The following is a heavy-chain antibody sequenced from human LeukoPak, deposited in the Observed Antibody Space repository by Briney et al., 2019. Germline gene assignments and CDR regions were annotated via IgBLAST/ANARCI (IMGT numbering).Heavy chain of an antibody. CDR2: IYPNNGAT. J-gene: IGHJ4*02. CDR3: ARDGPAQMVDFDY. Sequence: PSVKVSCKASGYTFSGTGWYLYWLRQAPGQGLECMGWIYPNNGATGYAQKLQGRVAMTRDTSISTAYMELSRLRPDDTAVYYCARDGPAQMVDFDYWGQGTLVTVSS. V-gene: IGHV1-2*02. D-gene: IGHD3-10*01. CDR1: GYTFSGTGWY.